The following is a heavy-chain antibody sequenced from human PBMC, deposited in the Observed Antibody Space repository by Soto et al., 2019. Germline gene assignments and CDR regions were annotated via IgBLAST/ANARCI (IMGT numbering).Heavy chain of an antibody. CDR3: AKDQGIAGSFDY. CDR1: GFTFSSYG. V-gene: IGHV3-30*18. Sequence: GGSLRLSCAASGFTFSSYGMHWVRQAPGKGLEWVAVISYDGSNKYYADSVKGRVTISRDNSKNKLYLQMNSLRAEDTAVYYCAKDQGIAGSFDYWGQGTLVTVSS. D-gene: IGHD2-21*01. CDR2: ISYDGSNK. J-gene: IGHJ4*02.